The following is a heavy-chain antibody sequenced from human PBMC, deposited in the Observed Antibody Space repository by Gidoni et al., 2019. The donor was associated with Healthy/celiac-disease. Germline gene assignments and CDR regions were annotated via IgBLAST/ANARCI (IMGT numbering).Heavy chain of an antibody. V-gene: IGHV1-69*04. D-gene: IGHD3-3*01. J-gene: IGHJ5*02. CDR3: ARDPLDFWSGYNRLGNWFDP. Sequence: QVQLVQSGAEVKKPGSSVKVSCKASGGTFSSYAISWVRQAPGQGLEWMGRIIPILGIANYAQKFQGRVTITADKSTSTAYMELSSLRSEDTAVYYCARDPLDFWSGYNRLGNWFDPWGQGTLVTVSS. CDR1: GGTFSSYA. CDR2: IIPILGIA.